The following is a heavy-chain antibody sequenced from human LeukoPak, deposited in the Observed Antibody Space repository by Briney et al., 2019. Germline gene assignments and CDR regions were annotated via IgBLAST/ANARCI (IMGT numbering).Heavy chain of an antibody. CDR1: GFTFSNAW. CDR3: TTGLYSSSWYYFDN. CDR2: IKSKTDSGTT. D-gene: IGHD6-13*01. J-gene: IGHJ4*02. V-gene: IGHV3-15*01. Sequence: WGSLTLSCAASGFTFSNAWMNWVRQPPGKGLEWVGYIKSKTDSGTTDYTTPVKSIYTISRDDLKNTLYLQMNSLKTEDTAVYYCTTGLYSSSWYYFDNRGEGTPGTVSS.